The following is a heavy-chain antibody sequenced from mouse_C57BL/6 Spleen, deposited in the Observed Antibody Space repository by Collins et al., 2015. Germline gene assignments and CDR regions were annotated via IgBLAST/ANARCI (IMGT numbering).Heavy chain of an antibody. Sequence: EVMLVESGGGLVKPGGSLKLSCAASGFTFSSYAMSWVRQTPEKRLEWVATISSGGSYTYYPDSVKGRFTISRDNAKNTLYLQMSSLRSEDTAMYYCARQDRYDGSFDYWGQGTTLTVSS. D-gene: IGHD2-14*01. CDR3: ARQDRYDGSFDY. CDR2: ISSGGSYT. J-gene: IGHJ2*01. CDR1: GFTFSSYA. V-gene: IGHV5-9-1*01.